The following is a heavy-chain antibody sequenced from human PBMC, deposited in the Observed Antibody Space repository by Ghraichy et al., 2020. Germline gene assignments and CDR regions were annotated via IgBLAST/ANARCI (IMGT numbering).Heavy chain of an antibody. J-gene: IGHJ4*02. Sequence: LTCAASGFTFSSYWMHWVRQTPNKGLVWVSRIKIDGSSTNYAASVKGRFTISRDNARATLYLEMNSLRAEDTAVYYCARSFLEAAGTLIDYWGQGTLVTVSS. V-gene: IGHV3-74*01. CDR3: ARSFLEAAGTLIDY. D-gene: IGHD6-13*01. CDR1: GFTFSSYW. CDR2: IKIDGSST.